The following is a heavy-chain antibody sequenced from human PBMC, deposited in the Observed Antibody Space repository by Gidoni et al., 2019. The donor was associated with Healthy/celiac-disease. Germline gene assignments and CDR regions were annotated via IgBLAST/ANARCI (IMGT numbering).Heavy chain of an antibody. CDR2: IYHSGST. Sequence: QVQLQESGPGLVKPSETLSLTCAVSGYSISSGYYWGWIRQPPGQGLEWIGSIYHSGSTYYNPSLKSRVTISVDTSKNQFSLKLSSVTAADTAVYYCARKGIAVAGFDYWGQGTLVTVSS. D-gene: IGHD6-19*01. CDR3: ARKGIAVAGFDY. J-gene: IGHJ4*02. CDR1: GYSISSGYY. V-gene: IGHV4-38-2*01.